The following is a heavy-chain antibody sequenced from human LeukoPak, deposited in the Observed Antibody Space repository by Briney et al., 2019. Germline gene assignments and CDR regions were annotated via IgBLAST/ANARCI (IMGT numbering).Heavy chain of an antibody. CDR1: GYTFTGYY. CDR2: INPNTGDT. CDR3: ARESDVSGYYYVDY. V-gene: IGHV1-2*02. D-gene: IGHD3-3*01. J-gene: IGHJ4*02. Sequence: ASVKVSCKASGYTFTGYYMHWVRQAPGQGLEWMGWINPNTGDTKYAQKFQGRVTMTRDTSISTAYMELSRLRSDDTAVYYCARESDVSGYYYVDYWGQGTLVTASS.